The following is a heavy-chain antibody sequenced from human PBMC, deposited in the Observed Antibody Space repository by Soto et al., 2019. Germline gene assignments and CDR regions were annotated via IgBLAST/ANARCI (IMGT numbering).Heavy chain of an antibody. Sequence: ASVKVSCKASGYTFTSYAMHWVRQAPGQRLEWMGWINAGNGNTKYSQKFQGRVTITRDTSASTAYMELSSLRSEDTAVYYCARGTPGIAVAGFFFLLGRFNSWFVPWGQGILVT. J-gene: IGHJ5*02. V-gene: IGHV1-3*01. CDR1: GYTFTSYA. CDR3: ARGTPGIAVAGFFFLLGRFNSWFVP. CDR2: INAGNGNT. D-gene: IGHD6-19*01.